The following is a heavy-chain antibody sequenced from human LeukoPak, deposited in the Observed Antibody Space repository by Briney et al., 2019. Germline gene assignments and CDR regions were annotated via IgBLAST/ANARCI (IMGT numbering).Heavy chain of an antibody. CDR3: ARAFSWSGAWGPSGAFDI. D-gene: IGHD3-3*01. V-gene: IGHV3-30-3*01. CDR1: GFTFSSYT. Sequence: GGSLRLSCAASGFTFSSYTMHWVRQAPGKGLEWVAVISYDGSNKYYADSVKGRFTISRDNSKNTLYLQMNSLRAEDTAVYYCARAFSWSGAWGPSGAFDIWGQGTMVTVSS. J-gene: IGHJ3*02. CDR2: ISYDGSNK.